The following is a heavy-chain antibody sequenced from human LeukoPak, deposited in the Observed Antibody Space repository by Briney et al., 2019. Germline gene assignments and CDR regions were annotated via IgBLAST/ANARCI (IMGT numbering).Heavy chain of an antibody. CDR1: GYSISSGYY. D-gene: IGHD1-26*01. V-gene: IGHV4-38-2*02. J-gene: IGHJ4*02. CDR3: ARDKRKLLERVFDY. Sequence: SETLSLTCTVSGYSISSGYYWGWIRQPPGQGLEWIGSIYHSGSTYYNPSLKSRVTISVDTSKNQFSLKLSSVTAADTAVYYCARDKRKLLERVFDYWGQGTLVTVSS. CDR2: IYHSGST.